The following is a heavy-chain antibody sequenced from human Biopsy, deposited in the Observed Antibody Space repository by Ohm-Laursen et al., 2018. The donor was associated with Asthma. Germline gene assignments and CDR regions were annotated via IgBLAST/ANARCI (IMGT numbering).Heavy chain of an antibody. D-gene: IGHD2-2*01. CDR1: GASITSSAYY. CDR2: MYYGETT. J-gene: IGHJ4*02. V-gene: IGHV4-39*01. CDR3: ARHDHRWDTYADF. Sequence: SDTLSLTCTVSGASITSSAYYWGWIRQPPGKGLEWIGSMYYGETTYYSPSLKSRVTISVATSTNHFSLIRISVTAADTAVYYCARHDHRWDTYADFWGQGTLVTVSS.